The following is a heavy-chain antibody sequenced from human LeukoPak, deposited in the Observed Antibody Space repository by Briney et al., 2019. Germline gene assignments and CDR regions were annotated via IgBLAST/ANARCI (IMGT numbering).Heavy chain of an antibody. D-gene: IGHD1-1*01. J-gene: IGHJ4*02. CDR1: GDSVSSYY. Sequence: SETLSLTCTVSGDSVSSYYWNGIRQPPGKGPEWIGYIHQSGSTNNNPSLRSRVTMSVDTSRNQFSLDLISVTAADTAVYYCARWNDGNHHFDCWGQGTLVTVSA. CDR3: ARWNDGNHHFDC. V-gene: IGHV4-59*02. CDR2: IHQSGST.